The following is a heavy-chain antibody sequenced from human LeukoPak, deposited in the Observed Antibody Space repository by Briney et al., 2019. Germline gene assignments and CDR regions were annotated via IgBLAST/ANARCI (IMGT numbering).Heavy chain of an antibody. CDR3: ARDGPKYYYDSSGYGYYFDY. CDR1: GGSISSYY. D-gene: IGHD3-22*01. J-gene: IGHJ4*02. V-gene: IGHV4-4*07. Sequence: SETLSLTCTVSGGSISSYYWSWIRQPAGKGLEWIGRIYTSGSTNYNPSLKSRVTMSVNTSKNQFSLKLSSVTAADTAVYYCARDGPKYYYDSSGYGYYFDYWGQGTLVTVSS. CDR2: IYTSGST.